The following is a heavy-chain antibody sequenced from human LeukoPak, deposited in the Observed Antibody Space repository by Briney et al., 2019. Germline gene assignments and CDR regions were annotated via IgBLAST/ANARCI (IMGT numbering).Heavy chain of an antibody. CDR1: GFTFSSYS. CDR3: ARDVQGDTIPEPNWFDP. D-gene: IGHD1-14*01. J-gene: IGHJ5*02. Sequence: GGSLRLSCAASGFTFSSYSMNWVRQAPGKGLEWVSYISSSSSTIYYADSVKGRFTISRDNAKNSPYLQMNSLRAEDTAVYYCARDVQGDTIPEPNWFDPWGQGTLVTVSS. CDR2: ISSSSSTI. V-gene: IGHV3-48*01.